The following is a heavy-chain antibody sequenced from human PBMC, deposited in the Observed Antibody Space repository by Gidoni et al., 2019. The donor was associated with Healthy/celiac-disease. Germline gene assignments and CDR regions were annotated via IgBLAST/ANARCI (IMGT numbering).Heavy chain of an antibody. CDR1: GFTFSSYS. J-gene: IGHJ4*02. Sequence: EVQLVESGGGLVKPGGSLRLSCAASGFTFSSYSMNWVRPAPGKGLEWVSSISSSSSYIYYADSVKGRFTISRDNAKNSLYLQMNSLRAEDTAVYYCARDIGRDGYNYNYWGQGTLVTVSS. V-gene: IGHV3-21*01. CDR3: ARDIGRDGYNYNY. D-gene: IGHD5-12*01. CDR2: ISSSSSYI.